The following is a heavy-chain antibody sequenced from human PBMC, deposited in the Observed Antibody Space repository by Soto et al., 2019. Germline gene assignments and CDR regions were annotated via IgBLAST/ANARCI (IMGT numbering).Heavy chain of an antibody. Sequence: QLQLQESGPGLVKPSETLSLTCTVSGGSISSSSYYWGWIRQPPGKGLEWIGSIYYSGSTYYNPSLKSRVTISVDTSKNQFSLKLSSVTAADTAVYYCARHWDYSNHFDYWGQGTLVTVSS. CDR2: IYYSGST. CDR1: GGSISSSSYY. J-gene: IGHJ4*02. D-gene: IGHD4-4*01. V-gene: IGHV4-39*01. CDR3: ARHWDYSNHFDY.